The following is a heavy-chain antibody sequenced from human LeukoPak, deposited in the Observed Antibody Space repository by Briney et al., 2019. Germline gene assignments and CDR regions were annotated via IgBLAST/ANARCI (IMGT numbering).Heavy chain of an antibody. J-gene: IGHJ4*02. CDR1: GDSVSSYY. Sequence: SETLSLTCTVSGDSVSSYYWSWIRQPPGKGLEWIGYIYYSGSTNYNPSLKSRVTIAVDTSKNQFSLRLNSVTAADTAVYYCAMAYSSSWYYFDYWGQGTLVTVSS. D-gene: IGHD6-13*01. CDR2: IYYSGST. CDR3: AMAYSSSWYYFDY. V-gene: IGHV4-59*02.